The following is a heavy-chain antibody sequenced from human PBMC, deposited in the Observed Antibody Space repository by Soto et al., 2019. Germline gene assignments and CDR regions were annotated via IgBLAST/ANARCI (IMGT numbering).Heavy chain of an antibody. CDR2: IYYSGST. CDR1: GESISSGGYY. J-gene: IGHJ4*02. Sequence: SETLSLTCNVSGESISSGGYYWSWIRQPPGKGLEWIGYIYYSGSTNYNPSLKSRVTISVDTSKNQFSLKLNSMTAADTAVYYCARHNYGSGSTYFDYWGQGTLVTVSS. CDR3: ARHNYGSGSTYFDY. D-gene: IGHD3-10*01. V-gene: IGHV4-61*08.